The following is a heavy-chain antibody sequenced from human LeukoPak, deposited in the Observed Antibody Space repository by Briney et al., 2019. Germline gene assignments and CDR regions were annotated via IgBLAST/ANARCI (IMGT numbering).Heavy chain of an antibody. CDR3: ASRGYSGYAVFDY. D-gene: IGHD5-12*01. Sequence: SVKVSCKASGGAFSSYTISWVRQAPGQGLEWMGGIIPIFGTTNYAQRFQGRVTISADESTSTAYMELSSLRSEDTAVYYCASRGYSGYAVFDYWGQGTLVTVSS. V-gene: IGHV1-69*13. J-gene: IGHJ4*02. CDR2: IIPIFGTT. CDR1: GGAFSSYT.